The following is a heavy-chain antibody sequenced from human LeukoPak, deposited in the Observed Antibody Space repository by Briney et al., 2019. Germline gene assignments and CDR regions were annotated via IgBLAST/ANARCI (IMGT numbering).Heavy chain of an antibody. V-gene: IGHV1-18*01. Sequence: ASVKVPCKASGYTFTNFGISWVRQAPGQGLEWMGWISAYNGNTNYAQQLQGRVTMTTDTSTSTAYMELRSLRSDDTAVYYCARAAYYDSSGYSDDYWGQGTLVTVSS. D-gene: IGHD3-22*01. J-gene: IGHJ4*02. CDR3: ARAAYYDSSGYSDDY. CDR1: GYTFTNFG. CDR2: ISAYNGNT.